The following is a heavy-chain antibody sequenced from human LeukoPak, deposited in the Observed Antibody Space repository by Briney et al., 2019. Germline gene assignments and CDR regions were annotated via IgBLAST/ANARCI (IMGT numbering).Heavy chain of an antibody. J-gene: IGHJ6*02. CDR1: GGTFSSYA. CDR2: IIPILGIA. CDR3: AVGAGYLYYYYYGMDV. Sequence: GASVKVSCKASGGTFSSYAISWVRQAPGQGLEWMGRIIPILGIANYAQKFQGRVTITADKSTSTAYMELSSLRSEDTAVYYCAVGAGYLYYYYYGMDVWGQGTTVTVSS. V-gene: IGHV1-69*04. D-gene: IGHD2-15*01.